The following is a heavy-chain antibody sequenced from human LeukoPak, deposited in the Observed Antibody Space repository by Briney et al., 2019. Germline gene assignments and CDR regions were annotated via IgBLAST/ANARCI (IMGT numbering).Heavy chain of an antibody. D-gene: IGHD3-22*01. J-gene: IGHJ4*02. CDR1: GFTFSSYA. V-gene: IGHV3-23*01. Sequence: GGSVRLSCAASGFTFSSYAMTWVRQAPGKGLEWVSGISASGGTYYADSVKGRFTLSRDNSKNTLHLQMNSLRAEDTAIYYCAKGGASSGAYECWGQGTLVIVSA. CDR3: AKGGASSGAYEC. CDR2: ISASGGT.